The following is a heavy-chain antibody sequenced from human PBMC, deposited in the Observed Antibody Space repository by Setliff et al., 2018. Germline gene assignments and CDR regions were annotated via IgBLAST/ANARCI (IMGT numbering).Heavy chain of an antibody. V-gene: IGHV3-11*01. CDR3: AKGGGDWDNQHYVYDI. CDR2: IASNGYFT. Sequence: GESLKISCAASGFAFGDHYMSWIRQAPGKGLEWLAYIASNGYFTDYADAVKGRFVISRDNSQNPLHLQINGLRVEDTAEYYCAKGGGDWDNQHYVYDIWGQGTMGTVSS. D-gene: IGHD2-21*02. J-gene: IGHJ3*02. CDR1: GFAFGDHY.